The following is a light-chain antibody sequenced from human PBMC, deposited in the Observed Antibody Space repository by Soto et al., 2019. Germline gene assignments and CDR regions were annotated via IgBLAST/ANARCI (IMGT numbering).Light chain of an antibody. J-gene: IGKJ1*01. CDR3: XQYDSYSWT. V-gene: IGKV1-5*01. CDR2: DAS. Sequence: DIQMTQSPSTLSASVGDRVTITCRASQSISSWLAWYQQKLGKAPKLLIYDASSLESGVPSRFSGSGSGTEFTLTISSLQTDDFASYYCXQYDSYSWTFGQGTKVEIK. CDR1: QSISSW.